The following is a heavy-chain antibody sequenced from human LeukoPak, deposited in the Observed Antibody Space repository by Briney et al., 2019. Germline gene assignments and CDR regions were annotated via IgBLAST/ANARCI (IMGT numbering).Heavy chain of an antibody. Sequence: GGSLRLSCAASGFSFSSSWMHWVRQVPGKGLEWVSRINDDETSTTYAESVKGRFTISRDNAKNTLFLQMNSQRAEDTAVYYCATTGSGSYYDYWGQGTLVTVSS. CDR2: INDDETST. V-gene: IGHV3-74*01. CDR1: GFSFSSSW. J-gene: IGHJ4*02. D-gene: IGHD1-26*01. CDR3: ATTGSGSYYDY.